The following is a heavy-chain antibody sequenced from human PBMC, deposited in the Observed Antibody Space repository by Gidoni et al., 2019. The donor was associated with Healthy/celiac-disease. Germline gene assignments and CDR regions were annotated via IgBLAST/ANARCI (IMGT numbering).Heavy chain of an antibody. J-gene: IGHJ2*01. CDR1: GFSLSTSGVG. Sequence: QITLKESGPTLVKPTQTLTLTCTFSGFSLSTSGVGVGWIRQPPGKALEWLALIYWNDDKRYSPSLKSRLTITKDTSKNQVVLTMTNMDPVDTATYYCAHAVGVVGEQLVPRYFDLWGRGTLVTVSS. CDR2: IYWNDDK. D-gene: IGHD6-13*01. CDR3: AHAVGVVGEQLVPRYFDL. V-gene: IGHV2-5*01.